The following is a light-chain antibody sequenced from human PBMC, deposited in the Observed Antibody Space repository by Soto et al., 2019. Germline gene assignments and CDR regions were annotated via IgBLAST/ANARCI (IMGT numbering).Light chain of an antibody. CDR1: RGSIANNY. CDR3: KSFDDDVVI. Sequence: NFMLTQPHSVSGSPGKTVTISFTRSRGSIANNYEQWYQQLPVSAPTTEIYENKLRPSGGPGRFSGSTDGSSNSDSLTSSGLQAEEEADYSCKSFDDDVVIFGGGTKLTVL. V-gene: IGLV6-57*04. CDR2: ENK. J-gene: IGLJ2*01.